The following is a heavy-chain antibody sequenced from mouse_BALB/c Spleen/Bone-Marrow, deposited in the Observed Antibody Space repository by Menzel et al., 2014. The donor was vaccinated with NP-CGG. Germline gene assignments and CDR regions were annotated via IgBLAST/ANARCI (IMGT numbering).Heavy chain of an antibody. V-gene: IGHV4-1*02. Sequence: EVQLQQSGGGLVQPGGSLKPSCAASGFDFSRYWMSWVRQAPGKGLEWIGEINPDSSTINYTPSLKDKFIISRDNAKNTLYLQMSKVRSEDTALYYCARLNYYGNLFVWGAGTPVTVSS. D-gene: IGHD1-1*01. CDR2: INPDSSTI. CDR3: ARLNYYGNLFV. J-gene: IGHJ1*01. CDR1: GFDFSRYW.